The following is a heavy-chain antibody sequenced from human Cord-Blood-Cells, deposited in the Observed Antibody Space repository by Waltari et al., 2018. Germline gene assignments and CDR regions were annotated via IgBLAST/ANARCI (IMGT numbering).Heavy chain of an antibody. D-gene: IGHD2-2*01. CDR2: IYHSGST. V-gene: IGHV4-38-2*02. CDR3: AREAGSSPKMGWFDP. Sequence: QVQLQESGPGLVKPSETLSLTCTVSGYSISSGYYWGWIRQPPGKGVAWVGCIYHSGSTNYNPPLKSRVTISVDTSKNQFSLKLSSVTAADTAVYYCAREAGSSPKMGWFDPWGQGTLVTVSS. CDR1: GYSISSGYY. J-gene: IGHJ5*02.